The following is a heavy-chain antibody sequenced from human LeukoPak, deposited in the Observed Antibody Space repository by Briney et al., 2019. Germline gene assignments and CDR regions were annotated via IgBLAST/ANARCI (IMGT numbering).Heavy chain of an antibody. Sequence: PSETLSLTCTVSGDSISTYWWSWIRQPPGKGLHWIGNIYYSGSANYSPSLKSRVTISVDMSKNQLSLKLRSVSAADTAVHYCARVMNGVATTFDYWGQGTLVTVSS. CDR3: ARVMNGVATTFDY. V-gene: IGHV4-59*01. CDR1: GDSISTYW. CDR2: IYYSGSA. J-gene: IGHJ4*02. D-gene: IGHD5-12*01.